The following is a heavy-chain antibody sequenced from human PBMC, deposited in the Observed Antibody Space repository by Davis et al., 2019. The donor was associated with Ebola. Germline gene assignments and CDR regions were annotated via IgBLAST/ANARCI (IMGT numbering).Heavy chain of an antibody. J-gene: IGHJ6*04. CDR2: ISYDGSDK. V-gene: IGHV3-30*03. Sequence: PGGSLRLSCAASGFTFSHYGMHWVRQAPGKGLEWVSVISYDGSDKYYADSVKGRFTISRDNAKNSLYLQMNSLRDEDTAVYYCARDRIAVAGIYYYGMDVWGKGTTVTVSS. CDR3: ARDRIAVAGIYYYGMDV. D-gene: IGHD6-19*01. CDR1: GFTFSHYG.